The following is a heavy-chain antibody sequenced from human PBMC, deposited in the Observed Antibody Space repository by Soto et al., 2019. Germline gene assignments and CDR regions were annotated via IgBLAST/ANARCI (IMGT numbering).Heavy chain of an antibody. CDR2: IPHSETT. CDR1: GAPITSHNW. CDR3: ARTSYYDSTGYYNLDV. J-gene: IGHJ6*02. D-gene: IGHD3-22*01. V-gene: IGHV4-4*02. Sequence: SDTLSLTCAVSGAPITSHNWWAWLRRSLGKGRDWLGDIPHSETTNYNPSLNSRVSISVDKSKNQFSLKLNSVNAADTADYYCARTSYYDSTGYYNLDVWGPGTTVTVSS.